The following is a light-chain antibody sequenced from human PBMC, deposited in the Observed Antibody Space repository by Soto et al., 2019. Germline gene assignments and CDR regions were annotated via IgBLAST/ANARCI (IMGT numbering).Light chain of an antibody. J-gene: IGKJ4*01. V-gene: IGKV1-5*03. CDR1: QSISTW. CDR2: KAS. CDR3: QQYNSYPLT. Sequence: DIQITQSPSTLSASVGDRVTITCRASQSISTWLAWYQQKPGKAPKFLIYKASDLESRVPSRFSGSGSGTEFTLTINSLQPDDFATYYCQQYNSYPLTFGGGTNVEIK.